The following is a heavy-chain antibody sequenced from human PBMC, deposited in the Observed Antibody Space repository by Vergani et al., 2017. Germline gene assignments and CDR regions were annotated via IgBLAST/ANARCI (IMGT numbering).Heavy chain of an antibody. CDR3: ARHTTYYYNSSGYYYGWFDP. V-gene: IGHV5-10-1*03. D-gene: IGHD3-22*01. J-gene: IGHJ5*02. CDR2: IDPSDSYT. Sequence: EVQLVQSGAEVKRPGESLRISCKGSGYSFTSHWISWVRQMPGEGLEWMGRIDPSDSYTNYSPSFQGHVTISTDKSISTAYLQWSSLKASDTAMYYCARHTTYYYNSSGYYYGWFDPWGQGTLVTVSS. CDR1: GYSFTSHW.